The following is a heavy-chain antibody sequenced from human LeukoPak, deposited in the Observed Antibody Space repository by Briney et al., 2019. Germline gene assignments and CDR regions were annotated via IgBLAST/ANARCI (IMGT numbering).Heavy chain of an antibody. CDR3: ARGTQKLGSRGSFDY. CDR1: GGSISSTNW. CDR2: ISLSGLT. Sequence: PSGTLSLTCGVSGGSISSTNWYSWVRQPPGQGLEWIGEISLSGLTNYNPSLKSRVTISVDTSKNQFSLRLSSVTAADTAVYYCARGTQKLGSRGSFDYWGQGTLVTVSS. D-gene: IGHD6-13*01. J-gene: IGHJ4*02. V-gene: IGHV4-4*02.